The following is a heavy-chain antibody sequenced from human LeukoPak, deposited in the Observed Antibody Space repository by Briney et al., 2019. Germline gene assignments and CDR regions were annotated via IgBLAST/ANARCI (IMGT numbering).Heavy chain of an antibody. D-gene: IGHD3-16*01. CDR3: AKDRGITFGGVWYY. V-gene: IGHV4-61*02. J-gene: IGHJ4*02. CDR1: GGSINSGSYY. CDR2: IYTSGTT. Sequence: SETLSLTCTVSGGSINSGSYYWSWIRQPAGKGLEWIGRIYTSGTTHYNPSLKSRVTMSVDTSKNQFSLNLSSVTAADTAVYYCAKDRGITFGGVWYYWGQGTLVTVSS.